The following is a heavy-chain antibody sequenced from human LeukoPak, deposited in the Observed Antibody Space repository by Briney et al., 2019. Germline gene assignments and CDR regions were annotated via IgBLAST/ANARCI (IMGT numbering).Heavy chain of an antibody. D-gene: IGHD3-22*01. V-gene: IGHV4-59*01. CDR2: TYYSGST. CDR1: GGSISSYY. CDR3: AGAGTYYYDSSGYYPPDY. J-gene: IGHJ4*02. Sequence: SETLFLTCTVSGGSISSYYWSWIRQPPGKGLEWIGYTYYSGSTNYNPSLKSRVTISVDTSKNQFSLKLSSVTAADTAVYYCAGAGTYYYDSSGYYPPDYWGQGTLVTVSS.